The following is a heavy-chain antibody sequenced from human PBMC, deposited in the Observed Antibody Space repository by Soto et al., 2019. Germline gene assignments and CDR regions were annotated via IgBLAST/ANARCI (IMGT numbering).Heavy chain of an antibody. V-gene: IGHV3-64D*06. CDR2: ISSNGVST. CDR1: GLNFNDYA. J-gene: IGHJ4*02. CDR3: VKDRSVNY. Sequence: PGGSLRLSCSASGLNFNDYAMHWVRQAAGKGLKYVSSISSNGVSTYYADSVKGRFTISRDNSKNTLYLQMNSLRVEDTAVYYCVKDRSVNYWGQGALVTVSS.